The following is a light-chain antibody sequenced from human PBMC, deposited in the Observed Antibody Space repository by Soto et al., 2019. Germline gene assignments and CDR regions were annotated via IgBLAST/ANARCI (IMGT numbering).Light chain of an antibody. CDR1: QSVRSY. CDR2: DAS. Sequence: ESVFRQSPSTLSLYPGERATLSCRASQSVRSYLAWYQQKPGQAPRLLIYDASNRATDIPARFSGSGSGTDFTLTISRLEPEDFVVYYCQQYGNSCPTLGQGTKVAI. J-gene: IGKJ1*01. CDR3: QQYGNSCPT. V-gene: IGKV3-11*01.